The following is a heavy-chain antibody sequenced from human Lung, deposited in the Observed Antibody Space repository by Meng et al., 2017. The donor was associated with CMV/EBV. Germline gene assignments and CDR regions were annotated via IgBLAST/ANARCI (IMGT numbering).Heavy chain of an antibody. V-gene: IGHV3-30*04. Sequence: GESLKISCAASGFTFSNYAMHWVRQAPGKGLEWVAVISYDGSNKYFADSVKGRFTISRDNSKNTLYLQMSSLRAEDTAVYYCAWGVVTPGYWGQGTLVTVSS. CDR2: ISYDGSNK. CDR1: GFTFSNYA. J-gene: IGHJ4*02. D-gene: IGHD4-23*01. CDR3: AWGVVTPGY.